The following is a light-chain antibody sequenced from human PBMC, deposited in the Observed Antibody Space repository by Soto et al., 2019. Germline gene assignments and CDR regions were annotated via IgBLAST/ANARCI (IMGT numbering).Light chain of an antibody. CDR3: TSYAGTYSFFYV. Sequence: QSLLTQPPSASGSPGQSVTISCTGTSSDVGAYNYVSWYQQLPGKAPKLIIYEVGKRPSGVPDRFSGSKSGNTASLTVSGLQAEDEADYYCTSYAGTYSFFYVFGTGTKVTVL. CDR1: SSDVGAYNY. CDR2: EVG. V-gene: IGLV2-8*01. J-gene: IGLJ1*01.